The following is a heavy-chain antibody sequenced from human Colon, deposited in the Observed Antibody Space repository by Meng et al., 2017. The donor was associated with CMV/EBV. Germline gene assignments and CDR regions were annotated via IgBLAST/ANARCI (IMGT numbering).Heavy chain of an antibody. Sequence: GGSLRLSCATSGLVLSRYWMAWVRQTPGKELEWVANINEDGSERKYVDSVRGRFTISRDNVKSSVFLQVNGLRAEDTAVYYCARRFEYGSSFGVDVWGQGTTVTVSS. J-gene: IGHJ6*02. D-gene: IGHD3-3*01. CDR1: GLVLSRYW. V-gene: IGHV3-7*01. CDR2: INEDGSER. CDR3: ARRFEYGSSFGVDV.